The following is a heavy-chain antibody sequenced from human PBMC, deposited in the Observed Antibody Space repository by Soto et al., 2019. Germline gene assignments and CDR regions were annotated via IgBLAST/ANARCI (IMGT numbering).Heavy chain of an antibody. CDR3: AKDTGIAVAGRLNDY. CDR1: GFTFSSYA. J-gene: IGHJ4*02. Sequence: GGSLRLSCAASGFTFSSYAMSWVRQAPGKGLEWVSGISGSGGSTYYADSVKGRFTISRDNSKNTLYLQMNSLRAEDTAVYYCAKDTGIAVAGRLNDYWGQGTLVTVSS. V-gene: IGHV3-23*01. D-gene: IGHD6-19*01. CDR2: ISGSGGST.